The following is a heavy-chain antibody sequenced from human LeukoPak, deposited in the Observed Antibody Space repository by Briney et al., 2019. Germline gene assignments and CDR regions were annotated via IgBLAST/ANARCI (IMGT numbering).Heavy chain of an antibody. V-gene: IGHV1-24*01. J-gene: IGHJ4*02. Sequence: ASVKVSCKVSGYTLTELSMHWVRQAPGKGLEWMGGFDPEDGEIIYAQKFQGRVTMTEDTSTDTAYIELSSLRSEDTAVYYCATSIAVAANGFDYWGQGTQVTVSS. CDR2: FDPEDGEI. CDR1: GYTLTELS. CDR3: ATSIAVAANGFDY. D-gene: IGHD6-19*01.